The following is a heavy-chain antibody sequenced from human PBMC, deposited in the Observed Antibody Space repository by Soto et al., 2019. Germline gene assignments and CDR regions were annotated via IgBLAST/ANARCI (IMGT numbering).Heavy chain of an antibody. D-gene: IGHD2-21*02. J-gene: IGHJ2*01. CDR2: IYYSGTT. V-gene: IGHV4-39*01. Sequence: QLQLQESGPGLVKPSETLSLTCTVSNGSISSSNYYWAWIRQPPGQGLEWIGSIYYSGTTYYKPSLKKRLTIAVDTSKTPFSLRLTSVPAADTAVYYCASRDCYGGNFDLWGRGTLVTVSS. CDR3: ASRDCYGGNFDL. CDR1: NGSISSSNYY.